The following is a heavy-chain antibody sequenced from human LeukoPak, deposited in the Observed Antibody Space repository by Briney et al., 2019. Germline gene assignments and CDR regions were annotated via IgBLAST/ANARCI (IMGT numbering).Heavy chain of an antibody. CDR1: GGSISSYY. D-gene: IGHD4-17*01. CDR3: ARESRYGDLDY. CDR2: IYYSGST. J-gene: IGHJ4*02. V-gene: IGHV4-59*01. Sequence: SETLSLTCTVSGGSISSYYWSWIRQPPGKGLEWIGYIYYSGSTYYNPSLKSRVTISVDTSKNLLSLTLRSSTAADTAVYYCARESRYGDLDYWGQGTLVTVSS.